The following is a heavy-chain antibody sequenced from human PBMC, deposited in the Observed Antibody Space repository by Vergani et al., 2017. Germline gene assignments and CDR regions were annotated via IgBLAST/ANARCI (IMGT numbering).Heavy chain of an antibody. J-gene: IGHJ4*02. CDR1: GFTLSNYD. CDR2: IQFDGSNQ. D-gene: IGHD3-16*01. Sequence: QVQLVESGGGVVQRGGSLRLSCATSGFTLSNYDMQWIRQGPGKGLEVVAFIQFDGSNQYYADSVKGRFTLSRDFSKNTLYLQMNSLRTDDTATYYCAKHFRGWGSDYWGQGTQVIVSS. V-gene: IGHV3-30*02. CDR3: AKHFRGWGSDY.